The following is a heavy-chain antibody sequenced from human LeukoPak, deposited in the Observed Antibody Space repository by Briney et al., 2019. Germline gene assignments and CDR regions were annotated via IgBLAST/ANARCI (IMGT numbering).Heavy chain of an antibody. Sequence: SVKVSCKASGGTFSSYAISWVRQAPGQGLEWMGRIIPILGIANYAQKFQGRVTITEDKSTGTAYMELSSLKSEATAVYYCAAYDSSGYSDYWGQGTLVTVSS. CDR3: AAYDSSGYSDY. CDR2: IIPILGIA. J-gene: IGHJ4*02. V-gene: IGHV1-69*04. CDR1: GGTFSSYA. D-gene: IGHD3-22*01.